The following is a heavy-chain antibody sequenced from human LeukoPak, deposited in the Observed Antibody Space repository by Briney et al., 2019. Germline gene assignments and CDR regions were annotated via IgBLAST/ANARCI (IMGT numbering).Heavy chain of an antibody. D-gene: IGHD5-24*01. CDR3: AREIDRDDYNRFFDY. V-gene: IGHV1-3*01. CDR2: INAGNGNT. CDR1: GYSFSTYT. Sequence: GASVKVSCKASGYSFSTYTMHWVRQAPGQRLEWMGWINAGNGNTKYSQSFQGRVTITRDTSANTAYMEMSSLRSEDTAVYYCAREIDRDDYNRFFDYWGQGTLVSVSS. J-gene: IGHJ4*02.